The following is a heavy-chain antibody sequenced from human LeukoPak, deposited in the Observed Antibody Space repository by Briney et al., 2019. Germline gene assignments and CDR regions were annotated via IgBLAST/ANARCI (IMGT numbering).Heavy chain of an antibody. D-gene: IGHD1-26*01. V-gene: IGHV4-34*01. CDR2: INHSGST. J-gene: IGHJ4*02. Sequence: SETLSLTCAVYGGSFSGYYWSWIRQPPGKGLEWIGEINHSGSTNYNPSLKSRVTISVDTSKNQFSLKLSSVTAADTAVYYCARSMGGKTDSGSYRGRIDYWGQGTLVTVSS. CDR3: ARSMGGKTDSGSYRGRIDY. CDR1: GGSFSGYY.